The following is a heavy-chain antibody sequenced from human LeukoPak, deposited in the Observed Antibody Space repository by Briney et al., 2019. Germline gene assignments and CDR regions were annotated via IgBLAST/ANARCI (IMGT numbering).Heavy chain of an antibody. CDR1: GFSLSTSGVG. Sequence: VSGPTLVKPTQTLTLTCTFAGFSLSTSGVGVGWIRQPPGKALEWLALIYWDDDKRYSPSLKSRLTITKDTSKNQVILTMTNMDPVDTATYYCAHRGYSGYAYSYFDYWGQGTLVTVSS. J-gene: IGHJ4*02. D-gene: IGHD5-12*01. V-gene: IGHV2-5*02. CDR2: IYWDDDK. CDR3: AHRGYSGYAYSYFDY.